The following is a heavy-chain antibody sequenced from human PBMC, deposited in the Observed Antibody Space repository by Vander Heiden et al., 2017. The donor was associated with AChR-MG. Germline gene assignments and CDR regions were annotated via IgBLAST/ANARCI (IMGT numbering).Heavy chain of an antibody. V-gene: IGHV3-74*01. Sequence: VESGGGVVQPGGSLRLSCAVFGFTFSNYWMHWVRQGTGKELVWVARIDVDGSDTRYAGFAKGRFTISRDNAKNTLYLQINNVRAEDTGVYYCARDPLSDLWGQGTLVTVS. CDR2: IDVDGSDT. J-gene: IGHJ4*02. CDR3: ARDPLSDL. CDR1: GFTFSNYW.